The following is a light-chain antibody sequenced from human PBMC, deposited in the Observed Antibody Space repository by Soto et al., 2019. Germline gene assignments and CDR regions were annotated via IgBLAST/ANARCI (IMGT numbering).Light chain of an antibody. J-gene: IGLJ1*01. V-gene: IGLV2-14*01. CDR1: SRHAGGYNY. Sequence: QTVLTQPPSASDSPGQSVTISCTGNSRHAGGYNYVSWYQQHPGKAPKLMIYDVSDRPTGASNRFSGPKSGNTASLTISGLQAEDEADYYCSSYTSSSTLNVFGTGTKVTVL. CDR3: SSYTSSSTLNV. CDR2: DVS.